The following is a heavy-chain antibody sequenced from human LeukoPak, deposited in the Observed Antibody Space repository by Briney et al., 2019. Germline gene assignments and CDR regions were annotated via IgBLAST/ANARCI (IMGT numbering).Heavy chain of an antibody. Sequence: GGSLRLSCAASGFTFSNYGMHWVRQAPGKGLEWVAFIRYDGSNKYYADSVRGRFTVSRDNSKNTLYLQMNSLRAEDTAVYYCAKSRHCSGGSCYSVFGFDPWGQGTLVTVSS. J-gene: IGHJ5*02. V-gene: IGHV3-30*02. CDR2: IRYDGSNK. CDR3: AKSRHCSGGSCYSVFGFDP. CDR1: GFTFSNYG. D-gene: IGHD2-15*01.